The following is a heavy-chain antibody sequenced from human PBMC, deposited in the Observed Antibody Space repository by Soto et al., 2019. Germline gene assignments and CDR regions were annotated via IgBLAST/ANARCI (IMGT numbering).Heavy chain of an antibody. D-gene: IGHD5-12*01. Sequence: GGSLRLSCAASGFTFSSYVMSWVRQAPGKGLEWVSAISGSGGSTYYADSVKGRFTISRDNSKNTLYLQMNSLRAEDTAVYYCAKDSQSWDSGYDGYFDYWGQGTLVTVSS. CDR1: GFTFSSYV. V-gene: IGHV3-23*01. CDR3: AKDSQSWDSGYDGYFDY. CDR2: ISGSGGST. J-gene: IGHJ4*02.